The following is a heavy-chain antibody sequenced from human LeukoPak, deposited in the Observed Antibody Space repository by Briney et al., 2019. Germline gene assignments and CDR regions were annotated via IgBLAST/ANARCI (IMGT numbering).Heavy chain of an antibody. CDR1: GYTFTGYY. V-gene: IGHV1-3*01. Sequence: GASVKVSCEASGYTFTGYYIHWVRQAPGQRLEWMGWINAGNGHTKYSQKFQGRVTITRDTSANTAYMELSSLRSEDTAVYYCARIRTIVRGPDGFDIWGQGTMVTVSS. CDR2: INAGNGHT. J-gene: IGHJ3*02. CDR3: ARIRTIVRGPDGFDI. D-gene: IGHD3-10*01.